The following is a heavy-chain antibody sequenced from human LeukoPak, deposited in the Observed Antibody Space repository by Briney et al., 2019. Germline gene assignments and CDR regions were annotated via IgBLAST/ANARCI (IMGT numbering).Heavy chain of an antibody. CDR1: GYTFTSYG. Sequence: ASVKVSCKASGYTFTSYGISWVRQAPGQGLEWMEWISAYNSNTNYAQKLQGRVTMTTDTSTSTAYMELRSLRSDDTAVYYCATTRPDYDILTGSYYYGMDVWGQGTTVTVSS. J-gene: IGHJ6*02. D-gene: IGHD3-9*01. CDR2: ISAYNSNT. CDR3: ATTRPDYDILTGSYYYGMDV. V-gene: IGHV1-18*01.